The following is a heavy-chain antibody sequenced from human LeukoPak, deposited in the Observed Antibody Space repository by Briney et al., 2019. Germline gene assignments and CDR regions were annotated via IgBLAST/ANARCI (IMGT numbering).Heavy chain of an antibody. CDR3: ARDSYSGSPS. V-gene: IGHV3-48*03. J-gene: IGHJ5*02. CDR1: GFTFRSYD. D-gene: IGHD1-26*01. Sequence: GGSLRLSCAASGFTFRSYDMNWVRQAPGKGLEWVSYISSSGSTIYYADSVKGRFTIARDNAKNSVSLQMNSLRAEDTAVYYCARDSYSGSPSWGQGTLVTVSS. CDR2: ISSSGSTI.